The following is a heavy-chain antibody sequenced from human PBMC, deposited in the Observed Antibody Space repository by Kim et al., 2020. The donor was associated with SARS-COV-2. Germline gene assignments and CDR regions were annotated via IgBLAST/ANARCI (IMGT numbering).Heavy chain of an antibody. D-gene: IGHD6-25*01. J-gene: IGHJ5*02. CDR2: IYYSGST. CDR1: GGSISSSSYY. Sequence: SETLSLTCTVSGGSISSSSYYWGWIRQPPGKGLEWIGSIYYSGSTYYNPSLKSRVTISVDTSKNQFSLKLSSVTAADTAVYYCARRGGGRANWFDPWGQGTLVTVSS. CDR3: ARRGGGRANWFDP. V-gene: IGHV4-39*01.